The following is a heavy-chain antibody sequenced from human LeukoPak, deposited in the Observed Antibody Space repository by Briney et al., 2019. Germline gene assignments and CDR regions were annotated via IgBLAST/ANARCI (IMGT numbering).Heavy chain of an antibody. CDR2: INHSGST. CDR1: GGSFSGYY. Sequence: SETLSLTCAVYGGSFSGYYWSWIRQPPGKGLEWIGEINHSGSTNYNPSLKSRVTISVDTSKNQFSLKLSSVTAADTAVYYCARGFRFAAGTSPNRTNWYFDLWGRGTLVTVSS. D-gene: IGHD6-13*01. V-gene: IGHV4-34*01. J-gene: IGHJ2*01. CDR3: ARGFRFAAGTSPNRTNWYFDL.